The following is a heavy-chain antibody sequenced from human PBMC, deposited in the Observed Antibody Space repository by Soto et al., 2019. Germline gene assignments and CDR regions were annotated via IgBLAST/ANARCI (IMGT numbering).Heavy chain of an antibody. V-gene: IGHV4-39*07. CDR2: IYYSGST. Sequence: SETLSLTCTVSGGSIGSSSYYWGWIRQPPGKGLEWIGSIYYSGSTYYNPSLKSRVTISVDTSKNQFSLKLSSVTAADTAVYYCARYVTAMAHINYYYGMDVWGQGTTVTVS. D-gene: IGHD5-18*01. J-gene: IGHJ6*02. CDR3: ARYVTAMAHINYYYGMDV. CDR1: GGSIGSSSYY.